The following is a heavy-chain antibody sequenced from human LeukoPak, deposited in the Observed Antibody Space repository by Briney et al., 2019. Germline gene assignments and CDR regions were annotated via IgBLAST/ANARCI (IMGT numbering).Heavy chain of an antibody. CDR2: INTDESST. CDR1: GFTFSSYW. J-gene: IGHJ3*02. D-gene: IGHD2-2*01. Sequence: GGSLRLSCAASGFTFSSYWVHWVRQAPGKGLVWVSRINTDESSTSYADSVKGRFTISRDNAKNTLYLQMNSLRVEDTAVYFCTRVGYCATTSCRTAFDIWGQGTMVTVSS. CDR3: TRVGYCATTSCRTAFDI. V-gene: IGHV3-74*01.